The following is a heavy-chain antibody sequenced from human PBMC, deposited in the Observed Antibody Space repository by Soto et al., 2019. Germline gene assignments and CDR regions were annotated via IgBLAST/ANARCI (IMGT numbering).Heavy chain of an antibody. CDR3: ARHLDVSRCNAIDI. D-gene: IGHD4-17*01. CDR2: FYPRDSDA. J-gene: IGHJ3*02. V-gene: IGHV5-51*01. Sequence: GESLKISCKGSGYTFTNYWIGWVRQMPGEGLEWMGIFYPRDSDAKYSPSFQGQVTISADTSISTAYLQWSSLKASDTAVYYCARHLDVSRCNAIDIWGQGTMVTVSS. CDR1: GYTFTNYW.